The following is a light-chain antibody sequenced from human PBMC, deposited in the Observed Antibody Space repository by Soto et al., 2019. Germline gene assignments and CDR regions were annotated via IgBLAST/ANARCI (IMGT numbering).Light chain of an antibody. CDR1: QGISSY. CDR3: LQLNSYPRT. J-gene: IGKJ1*01. Sequence: IQLTQSPSSLSASLGDRVTITCRASQGISSYLAWYQQKPGKAPKLLIYTASTLQSGVPSRFSGSGSGTDFTLTISSLPPDDFETYYCLQLNSYPRTFGQGTKVDIK. CDR2: TAS. V-gene: IGKV1-9*01.